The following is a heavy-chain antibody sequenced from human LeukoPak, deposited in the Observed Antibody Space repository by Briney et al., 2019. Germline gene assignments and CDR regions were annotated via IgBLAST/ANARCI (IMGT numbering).Heavy chain of an antibody. CDR1: GFTFSIYA. J-gene: IGHJ4*02. CDR3: ARERSSGAFDY. Sequence: GGSLRLSCSGSGFTFSIYAMNWVRQAPGKGLEWVSVIYSGGSTYYADSVKGRFTISRDNSKNTLYLQMNSLRAEDTAVYYCARERSSGAFDYWGQGTLVTVSS. V-gene: IGHV3-53*01. CDR2: IYSGGST. D-gene: IGHD3-10*01.